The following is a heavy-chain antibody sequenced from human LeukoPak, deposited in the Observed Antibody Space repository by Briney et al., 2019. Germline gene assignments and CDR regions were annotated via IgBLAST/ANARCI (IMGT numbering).Heavy chain of an antibody. CDR1: GASISSTNW. D-gene: IGHD3-22*01. Sequence: PSETLSLTCAVSGASISSTNWWSWVRQPPGKGLEWIGEIYHSGSTNYNPSLKSRVTISVDKSKNQFLLMLTSVTAADTAFYYCTGNGYYSTDHWGQGTLVTVSS. CDR3: TGNGYYSTDH. J-gene: IGHJ4*02. V-gene: IGHV4-4*02. CDR2: IYHSGST.